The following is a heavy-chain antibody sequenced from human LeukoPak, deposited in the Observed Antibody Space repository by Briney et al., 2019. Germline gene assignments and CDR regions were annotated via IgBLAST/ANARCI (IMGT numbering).Heavy chain of an antibody. Sequence: ASVKVSCKASGYTFTNYGISWVRQAPGQGLGWLGWIGPYNGNTYYAQTFQGRVTMTTDTATSTVYMELMSLRSADTAVYYCARQAMVTPSGWDYWGQGTLVTVSS. V-gene: IGHV1-18*01. CDR2: IGPYNGNT. CDR1: GYTFTNYG. CDR3: ARQAMVTPSGWDY. J-gene: IGHJ4*02. D-gene: IGHD4-17*01.